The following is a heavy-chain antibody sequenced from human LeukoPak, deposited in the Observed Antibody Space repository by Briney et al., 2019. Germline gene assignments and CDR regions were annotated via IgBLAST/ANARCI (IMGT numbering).Heavy chain of an antibody. J-gene: IGHJ4*02. CDR3: ARGLAYCGGDCYSY. CDR2: MNPNSGNT. V-gene: IGHV1-8*03. Sequence: ASVKVSCKASGYTFTSYDINWVRQATGQGLEWMGWMNPNSGNTGYAQKFQGRVTITRNTSISTAYMELSSLRSEDTAVYYCARGLAYCGGDCYSYWGQGTLVTVSS. CDR1: GYTFTSYD. D-gene: IGHD2-21*01.